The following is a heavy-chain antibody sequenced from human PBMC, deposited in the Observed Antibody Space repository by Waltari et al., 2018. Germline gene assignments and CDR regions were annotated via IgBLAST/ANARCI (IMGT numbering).Heavy chain of an antibody. J-gene: IGHJ4*02. CDR2: ISYDGSTK. Sequence: QVQLVESGGGVVQPGRSLRLSCAASGFTFSSYGMHWVRQAPGKGLDWWAVISYDGSTKDYAYSVNGRFTISRANSKNTLYLQMNSLRAEDTAVYYCAKGSGYGSDYWGQGTLATVSP. D-gene: IGHD5-12*01. V-gene: IGHV3-30*18. CDR3: AKGSGYGSDY. CDR1: GFTFSSYG.